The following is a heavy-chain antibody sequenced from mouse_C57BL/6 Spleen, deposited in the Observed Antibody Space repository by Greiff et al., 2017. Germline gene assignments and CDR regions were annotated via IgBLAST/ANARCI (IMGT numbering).Heavy chain of an antibody. Sequence: EVKLLESGGGLVKPGGSLKLSCAASGFTFSSYTMSWVRQTPEKRLEWVATISGGGGNTYYPDSVKGRFTISRDNAKNTLYLQMSSLRSEDPALYYCASRSGAFAYWGQGTLVTVSA. D-gene: IGHD1-3*01. CDR2: ISGGGGNT. CDR1: GFTFSSYT. V-gene: IGHV5-9*01. J-gene: IGHJ3*01. CDR3: ASRSGAFAY.